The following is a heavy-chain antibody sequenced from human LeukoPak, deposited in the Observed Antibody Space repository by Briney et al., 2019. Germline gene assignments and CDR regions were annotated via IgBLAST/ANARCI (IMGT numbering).Heavy chain of an antibody. D-gene: IGHD6-19*01. J-gene: IGHJ6*03. Sequence: PSETLSLTCAVYGGSFSGYYWSWIRQPPGKGLEWIGEINHSGSTNYNPSLKSRVTISVDTSKNQFSLKLSSATAADTAVYYCARHSSGWYGYYYYYMDVWGKGTTVTVSS. CDR3: ARHSSGWYGYYYYYMDV. CDR1: GGSFSGYY. V-gene: IGHV4-34*01. CDR2: INHSGST.